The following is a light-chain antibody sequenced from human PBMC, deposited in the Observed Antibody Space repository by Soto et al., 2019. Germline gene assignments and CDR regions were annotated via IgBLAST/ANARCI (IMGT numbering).Light chain of an antibody. J-gene: IGLJ2*01. CDR3: SSYTSSSTRV. CDR1: SSDVGGYNY. CDR2: DVS. V-gene: IGLV2-14*01. Sequence: QSALTQPASVSGSPGQSITISCTGTSSDVGGYNYVSWYQQHPGKAPKLMIYDVSNRPSGVSNRFSGSKSGNTAYLTISGIQAEDEADYYCSSYTSSSTRVFGGGTKVTVL.